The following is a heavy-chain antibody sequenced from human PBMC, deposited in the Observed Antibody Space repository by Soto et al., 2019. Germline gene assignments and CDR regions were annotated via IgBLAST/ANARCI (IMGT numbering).Heavy chain of an antibody. CDR1: GYTFTSYG. J-gene: IGHJ5*02. V-gene: IGHV1-18*01. CDR3: ARVGGGYSYGYEFDP. D-gene: IGHD5-18*01. CDR2: ISAYNGNT. Sequence: ASVKVSCKASGYTFTSYGISWVRQAPGQGLEWMGWISAYNGNTNYAQKLQGRVTMTTDTSTSTAYMELRSLRSDDTAVYYCARVGGGYSYGYEFDPWGQGTLVTVSS.